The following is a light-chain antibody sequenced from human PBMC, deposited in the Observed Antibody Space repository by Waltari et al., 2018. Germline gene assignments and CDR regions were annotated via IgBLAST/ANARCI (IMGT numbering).Light chain of an antibody. CDR2: DVY. V-gene: IGKV3-11*01. CDR3: QQRNKWPVT. J-gene: IGKJ4*01. CDR1: QSVANY. Sequence: DIVLTQSPATLSLSPGERATLSCRASQSVANYLAWSQQKPGQAPRLLIYDVYNRATDIPARFSGSGFATDFTLTISDLKPEDIAVYYCQQRNKWPVTFGGGTKVEIK.